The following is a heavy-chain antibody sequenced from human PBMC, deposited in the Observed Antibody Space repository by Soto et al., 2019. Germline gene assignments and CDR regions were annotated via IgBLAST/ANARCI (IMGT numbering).Heavy chain of an antibody. CDR2: ISSSSSTI. CDR1: GFTFSSYS. D-gene: IGHD6-13*01. CDR3: AKDKSQQLVVAFDY. V-gene: IGHV3-48*04. J-gene: IGHJ4*02. Sequence: GGSLRLSCAASGFTFSSYSMNWVRQAPGKGLEWVSYISSSSSTIYYADSVKGRFTISRDNSKNTLYLQMNSLRAEDTAVYYCAKDKSQQLVVAFDYWGQGTLVTVSS.